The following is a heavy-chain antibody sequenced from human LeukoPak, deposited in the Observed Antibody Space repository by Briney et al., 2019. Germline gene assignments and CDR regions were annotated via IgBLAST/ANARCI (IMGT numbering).Heavy chain of an antibody. CDR2: IRSKAYGGTT. CDR3: TSELAYCGGDCYDYFDY. J-gene: IGHJ4*02. Sequence: GGSLRLSCTASGFTFGDYAMSWVRQAPGKGLEWVGFIRSKAYGGTTEYAASVKGRFTISRDDSKSIAYLQMNSLKTEDTAVYYCTSELAYCGGDCYDYFDYWGQGTLVTVSS. D-gene: IGHD2-21*02. CDR1: GFTFGDYA. V-gene: IGHV3-49*04.